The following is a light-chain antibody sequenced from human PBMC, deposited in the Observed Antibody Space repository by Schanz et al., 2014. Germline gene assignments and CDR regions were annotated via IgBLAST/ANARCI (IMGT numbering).Light chain of an antibody. Sequence: EIVLTQSPATLSLSPGERAALSCRASQSVSSTFLAWYQQKPGQAPRLLIYHASTRATGIPARFSGSGSGTEFTLTISSLQSEDFAVYYCQQYNNWPLTFGQGTKLEIK. J-gene: IGKJ2*01. V-gene: IGKV3-15*01. CDR2: HAS. CDR1: QSVSST. CDR3: QQYNNWPLT.